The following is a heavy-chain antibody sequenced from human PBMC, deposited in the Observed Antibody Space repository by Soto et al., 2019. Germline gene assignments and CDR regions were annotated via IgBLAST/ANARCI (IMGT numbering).Heavy chain of an antibody. Sequence: GGSLRLSCTASGFTFGDYAMSWFRQAPGKGLEWVGFIRSKAYGGTTEYAASVKGRFTISRDDSKSIAYLQMNSLKTEDTAVYYCTRVGLLWSGELLDQMDVWGKGTTVTVSS. CDR1: GFTFGDYA. D-gene: IGHD3-10*01. CDR2: IRSKAYGGTT. V-gene: IGHV3-49*03. J-gene: IGHJ6*04. CDR3: TRVGLLWSGELLDQMDV.